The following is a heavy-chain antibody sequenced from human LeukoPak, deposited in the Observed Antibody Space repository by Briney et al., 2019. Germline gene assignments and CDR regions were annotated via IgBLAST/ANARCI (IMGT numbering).Heavy chain of an antibody. D-gene: IGHD4-17*01. CDR3: ARGPHYGDYEVPYYFDY. CDR1: GGSISSYY. Sequence: SETLSLTCTVSGGSISSYYWSWIRQPPGKGLEWIGYIYYSGSTNYNPSLKSRVTISVDTSKNQFSLKLSCVTAADTAVYYCARGPHYGDYEVPYYFDYWGQGTLVTVSS. V-gene: IGHV4-59*01. CDR2: IYYSGST. J-gene: IGHJ4*02.